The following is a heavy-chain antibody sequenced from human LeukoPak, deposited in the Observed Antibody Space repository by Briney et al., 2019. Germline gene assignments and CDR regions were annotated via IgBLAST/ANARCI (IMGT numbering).Heavy chain of an antibody. CDR1: GFTFSSYW. CDR3: ARHYDSTAYSLDY. J-gene: IGHJ4*02. Sequence: GGSLRFSCAASGFTFSSYWMTWVRQAPGKGLEWVANIKKDGSQKFYLDSVKGRFSISRDNAKESLFLQMNSLRAEDTAVYYCARHYDSTAYSLDYWGQGTLVTVSS. V-gene: IGHV3-7*01. D-gene: IGHD3-22*01. CDR2: IKKDGSQK.